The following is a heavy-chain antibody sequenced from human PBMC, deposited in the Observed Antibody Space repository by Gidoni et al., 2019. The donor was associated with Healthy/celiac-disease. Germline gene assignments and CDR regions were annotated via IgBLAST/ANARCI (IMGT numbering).Heavy chain of an antibody. CDR3: ARGEDYYDSSGYYFGSDFDY. Sequence: QVQLQESGPGLVKPSETLSLTCAVPGYSISSGYYWGWIRQPPGKGLEWIGSIYHSGSTYYNPSLKSRVTISVDTSKNQFSLKLSSVTAADTAVYYCARGEDYYDSSGYYFGSDFDYWGQGTLLTVSS. V-gene: IGHV4-38-2*01. J-gene: IGHJ4*02. CDR2: IYHSGST. CDR1: GYSISSGYY. D-gene: IGHD3-22*01.